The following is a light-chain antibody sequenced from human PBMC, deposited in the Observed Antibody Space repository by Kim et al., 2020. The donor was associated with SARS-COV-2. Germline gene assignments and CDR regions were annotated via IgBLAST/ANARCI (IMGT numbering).Light chain of an antibody. CDR2: RNN. V-gene: IGLV10-54*01. Sequence: QTATPPCPGNRNKVGNQGAAWLPQHQGQPPKLLSYRNNNRPSGISERLSASRSGNTASLTITGLQPEDEADYYCSAWDSSLSAWVFGGGTQLTVL. J-gene: IGLJ3*02. CDR3: SAWDSSLSAWV. CDR1: RNKVGNQG.